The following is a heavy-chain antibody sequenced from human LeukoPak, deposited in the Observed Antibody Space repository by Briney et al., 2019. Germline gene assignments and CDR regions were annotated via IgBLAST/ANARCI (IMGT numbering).Heavy chain of an antibody. J-gene: IGHJ5*02. CDR2: INPNPGGR. CDR3: ARDVSAGGTNWFDP. CDR1: GYTFTGYY. Sequence: ASVKVSCKASGYTFTGYYIHWVRQAPGQGLEWMGWINPNPGGRNYAQKFQGRVTMTRDTSISTAYMEMSRLRSDDTAVYYCARDVSAGGTNWFDPWGQGTLVTVSS. D-gene: IGHD3-16*01. V-gene: IGHV1-2*02.